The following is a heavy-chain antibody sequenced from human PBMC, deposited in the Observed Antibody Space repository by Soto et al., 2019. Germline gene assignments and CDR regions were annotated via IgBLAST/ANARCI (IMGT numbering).Heavy chain of an antibody. V-gene: IGHV1-18*01. J-gene: IGHJ4*02. Sequence: QVQLVQSGAEVKKPGASVKVSCRVPVYTFPPYVITWVRRAPGQGLGWMGWISVYNGNTNYAQKLQGRVTMTTDTSTSTADMELRGLRSDDTAVYYCAREYCGGGRCYLPDYWGQGTLVTVSS. D-gene: IGHD2-15*01. CDR3: AREYCGGGRCYLPDY. CDR1: VYTFPPYV. CDR2: ISVYNGNT.